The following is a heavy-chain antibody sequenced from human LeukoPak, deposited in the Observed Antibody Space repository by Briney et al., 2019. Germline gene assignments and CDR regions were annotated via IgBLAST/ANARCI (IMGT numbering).Heavy chain of an antibody. D-gene: IGHD2-2*03. CDR1: GGSISSSSYY. Sequence: PSETLSLTCTVSGGSISSSSYYWGWIRQPPGKGLEWIGSIYYSGSTYYNPSLKSRVTISVDTSKNQFSLKLSSVTAADTAVYYCARVPNMDVPYWGQGTLVTVSS. J-gene: IGHJ4*02. CDR3: ARVPNMDVPY. CDR2: IYYSGST. V-gene: IGHV4-39*01.